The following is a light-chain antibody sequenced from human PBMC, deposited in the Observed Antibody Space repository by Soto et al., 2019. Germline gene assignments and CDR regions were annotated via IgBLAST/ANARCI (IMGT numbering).Light chain of an antibody. V-gene: IGLV2-14*03. J-gene: IGLJ2*01. CDR1: SSDVGAYNY. Sequence: QSALTQPASVSGSPGQSITISCTGASSDVGAYNYISWYQQHPGKAPELIIYDVSNRPSGVSNRFSGSKSGNTASLTISWLQAEDEADYYCASYANSVTLERVFGGGTKLTVL. CDR3: ASYANSVTLERV. CDR2: DVS.